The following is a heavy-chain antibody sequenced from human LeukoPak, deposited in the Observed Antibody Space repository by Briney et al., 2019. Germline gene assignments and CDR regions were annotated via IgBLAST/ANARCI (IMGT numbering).Heavy chain of an antibody. V-gene: IGHV3-23*01. D-gene: IGHD3-10*01. CDR1: GFTFSSYA. CDR3: ANHGRYYYGSGSYPEPNFDY. CDR2: ISGGGGST. Sequence: GGSLRLSCAASGFTFSSYAMSWVRQAPGKGREGVSAISGGGGSTYYADSGKGRFTISRDNYKNTVYLQINSPRDEDTAVYYCANHGRYYYGSGSYPEPNFDYWRQGPLVPVSS. J-gene: IGHJ4*02.